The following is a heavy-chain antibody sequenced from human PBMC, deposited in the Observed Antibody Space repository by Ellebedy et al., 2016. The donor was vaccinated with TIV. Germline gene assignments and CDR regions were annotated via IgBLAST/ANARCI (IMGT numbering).Heavy chain of an antibody. D-gene: IGHD4-17*01. J-gene: IGHJ4*02. V-gene: IGHV4-31*03. Sequence: MPSETLSLTFSVSGGPGSSVSSGNYYWSWIRQYPGKGLEWIGYIYHSGTTYYNPSLKSRLTISVHTSKNQFSLCLTSVTAADTAVYYCARVIHHGDYVDYWGQGTLVTVSS. CDR3: ARVIHHGDYVDY. CDR1: GGPGSSVSSGNYY. CDR2: IYHSGTT.